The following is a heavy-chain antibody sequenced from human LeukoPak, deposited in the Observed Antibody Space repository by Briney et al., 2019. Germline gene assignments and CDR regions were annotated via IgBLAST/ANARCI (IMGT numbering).Heavy chain of an antibody. V-gene: IGHV3-23*01. CDR1: GLTFSNYA. CDR2: ISGSGGST. Sequence: PGGSLRLSCAASGLTFSNYAMSWVRQAPGKGLEWVSTISGSGGSTNYADSVKGRFTISRDNSKNTLFLQMDSLRAEDTAVYYCAKWGRYYYDSSGYPDPTTDYFDYWGQGTLVTVSS. J-gene: IGHJ4*02. CDR3: AKWGRYYYDSSGYPDPTTDYFDY. D-gene: IGHD3-22*01.